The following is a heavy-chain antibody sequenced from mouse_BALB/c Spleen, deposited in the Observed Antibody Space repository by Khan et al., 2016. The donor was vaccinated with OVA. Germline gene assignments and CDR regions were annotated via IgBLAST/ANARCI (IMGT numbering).Heavy chain of an antibody. J-gene: IGHJ2*01. V-gene: IGHV1-7*01. CDR1: GYTFTSYW. CDR2: INPTSGYT. Sequence: QVQLQQSGAELAKPGASVKMSCTASGYTFTSYWMHWIKQRPGQGLEWIGYINPTSGYTDSNQKFKDKATLTEDKSSSTAYMQLSSLTSDDSAVYYCARDRIDYWGQGTALTVSA. CDR3: ARDRIDY.